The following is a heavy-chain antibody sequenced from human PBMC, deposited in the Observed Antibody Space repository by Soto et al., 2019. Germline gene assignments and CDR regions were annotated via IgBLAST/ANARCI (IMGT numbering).Heavy chain of an antibody. J-gene: IGHJ4*02. CDR3: STDQEYSSGWLLFDY. CDR2: IIPIFGTA. Sequence: SVKVSCKASGGTFSSYAISWVRQAPGQGLEWMGGIIPIFGTANYAQKFQGRVTITADESTSTAYMELSSLRSEDTAVYYCSTDQEYSSGWLLFDYWGQGTRVTVSS. CDR1: GGTFSSYA. V-gene: IGHV1-69*13. D-gene: IGHD6-19*01.